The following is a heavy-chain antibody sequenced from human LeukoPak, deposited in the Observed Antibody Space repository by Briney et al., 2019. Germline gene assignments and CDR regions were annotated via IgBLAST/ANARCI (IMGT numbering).Heavy chain of an antibody. Sequence: GGSLRRSCAASGFTFSSYGMHWVRQAPGKGLEWVAVISYDGSNKYYADSVKGRFTISRDNAKNSLYLQMNSLRDEDTAVYYCVSLTIFRGRNWGQGALVTVSS. D-gene: IGHD3-10*01. V-gene: IGHV3-30*03. CDR2: ISYDGSNK. CDR1: GFTFSSYG. CDR3: VSLTIFRGRN. J-gene: IGHJ4*02.